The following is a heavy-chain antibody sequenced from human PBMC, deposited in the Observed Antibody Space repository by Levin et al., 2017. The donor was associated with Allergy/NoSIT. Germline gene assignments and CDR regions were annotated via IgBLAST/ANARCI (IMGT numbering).Heavy chain of an antibody. CDR1: GFTFSDYY. Sequence: GESLKISCAASGFTFSDYYMTWIRQAPGKGLEWVSYISSRSSDTYYADSVKGRFTISRDNAKNSLYLQMNSLRAEDTAVYYCARAGPHYYYYGMDVWGQGTTVTV. CDR3: ARAGPHYYYYGMDV. CDR2: ISSRSSDT. V-gene: IGHV3-11*05. J-gene: IGHJ6*02.